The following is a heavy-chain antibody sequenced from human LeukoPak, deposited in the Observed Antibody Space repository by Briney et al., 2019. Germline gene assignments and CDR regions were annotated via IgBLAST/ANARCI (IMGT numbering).Heavy chain of an antibody. J-gene: IGHJ4*02. D-gene: IGHD3-9*01. V-gene: IGHV3-48*01. Sequence: PGGSLRLSCAASGFTFSSYSMNWVRQAPGKGLEWVSYISSSSSTIYYADSVKGRFTISRDNAKNSLYPQMNSLRAEDTAVYYCARVDYDTVDYWGQGTLVTVSS. CDR1: GFTFSSYS. CDR2: ISSSSSTI. CDR3: ARVDYDTVDY.